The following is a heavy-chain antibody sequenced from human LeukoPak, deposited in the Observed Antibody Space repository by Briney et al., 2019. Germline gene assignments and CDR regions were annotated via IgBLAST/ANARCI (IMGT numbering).Heavy chain of an antibody. D-gene: IGHD3-22*01. CDR2: IRSNSDGGTI. Sequence: GGSLRLSCATSGFTFSNAWMNWVRQAPGKGLEWVGRIRSNSDGGTIDYAAPVKGRFTLSRDDSITTLYLQMNSLQTEDTAVYYCATDFYDSTWGQGTLVTVSS. CDR1: GFTFSNAW. CDR3: ATDFYDST. V-gene: IGHV3-15*07. J-gene: IGHJ5*02.